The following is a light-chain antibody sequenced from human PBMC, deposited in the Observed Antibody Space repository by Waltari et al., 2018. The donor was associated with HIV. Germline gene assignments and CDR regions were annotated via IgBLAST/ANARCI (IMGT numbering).Light chain of an antibody. J-gene: IGLJ2*01. CDR3: VTWDTTLSGVV. Sequence: QTVLTQPPSVSAAPGETVIISCSGSSSNMGNNYVSWYTQLPGTAPKIFIYDGDMRHSGVPDRCARSRSCMSATLGITGLQTWDQADYNCVTWDTTLSGVVFGGGTKLTVL. CDR2: DGD. CDR1: SSNMGNNY. V-gene: IGLV1-51*01.